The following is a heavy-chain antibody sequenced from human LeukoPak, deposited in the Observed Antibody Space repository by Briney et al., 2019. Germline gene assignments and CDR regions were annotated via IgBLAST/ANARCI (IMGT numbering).Heavy chain of an antibody. J-gene: IGHJ4*02. CDR3: ARDMGDYSGSYFDY. Sequence: SETLSLTCTVSGGSISSYYWNWIRQPPGKGLEWIGYIYYSGSTNYNPSLKSRVTISVDTSKNQFSLKLSSVTAADTAVYYCARDMGDYSGSYFDYWGQGTLVTVSS. D-gene: IGHD1-26*01. V-gene: IGHV4-59*01. CDR1: GGSISSYY. CDR2: IYYSGST.